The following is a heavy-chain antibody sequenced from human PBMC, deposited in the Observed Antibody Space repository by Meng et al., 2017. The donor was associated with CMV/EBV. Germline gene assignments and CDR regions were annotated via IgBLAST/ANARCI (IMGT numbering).Heavy chain of an antibody. J-gene: IGHJ6*02. CDR1: GFTFSSYW. CDR3: ARESITIFGVVMTGMDV. D-gene: IGHD3-3*01. V-gene: IGHV3-74*01. Sequence: GGSLRLSCAASGFTFSSYWMHWVRQAPGKGLVWVSRINSDGSSTSYADSVKGRFTISRDNAKNTLYLQMNSLRAEDTAVYYCARESITIFGVVMTGMDVWGQGTTVTVSS. CDR2: INSDGSST.